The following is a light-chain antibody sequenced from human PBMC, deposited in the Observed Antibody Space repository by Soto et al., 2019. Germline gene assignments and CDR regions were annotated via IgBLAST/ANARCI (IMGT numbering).Light chain of an antibody. Sequence: EIVMTQSPATLPVSPGERATLSCRASQSVRSNLAWYQQKPGQAPRLLIFGASTRATGIPARFSGSGSGTEFTLTISSLQSEDFTVFYCQQYNNWPPTFGQGTKVEIK. CDR3: QQYNNWPPT. V-gene: IGKV3-15*01. J-gene: IGKJ1*01. CDR2: GAS. CDR1: QSVRSN.